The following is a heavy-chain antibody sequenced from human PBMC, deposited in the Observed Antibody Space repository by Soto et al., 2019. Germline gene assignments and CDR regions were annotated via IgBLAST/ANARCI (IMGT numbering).Heavy chain of an antibody. CDR1: GGSISSSSYY. J-gene: IGHJ5*02. CDR3: ARRYFDWFIGDNWFDP. CDR2: IYYSGST. Sequence: SETLSLTCTVSGGSISSSSYYWGWIRQPPGKGLEWIGSIYYSGSTYYNPSLKSRVTISVDTSKNQFSLKLSSVTAADTAVYYCARRYFDWFIGDNWFDPWGQGTLVTVSS. D-gene: IGHD3-9*01. V-gene: IGHV4-39*01.